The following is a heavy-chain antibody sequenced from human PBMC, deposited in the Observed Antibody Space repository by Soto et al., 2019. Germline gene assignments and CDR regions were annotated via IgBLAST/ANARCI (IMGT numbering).Heavy chain of an antibody. CDR1: VGTVSSFA. CDR3: ESGVAHQLRRRWFDT. CDR2: IIPIFGGT. D-gene: IGHD2-2*01. V-gene: IGHV1-69*01. J-gene: IGHJ5*01. Sequence: QVHLVQSGAEVKKPGSSVNVSCKASVGTVSSFAFSWVRQAPGQGLEWMGYIIPIFGGTHYAKKFQGRVTIIADESTVTAYVELCGLPSDVMAVYYWESGVAHQLRRRWFDTWGQGIVVIVSA.